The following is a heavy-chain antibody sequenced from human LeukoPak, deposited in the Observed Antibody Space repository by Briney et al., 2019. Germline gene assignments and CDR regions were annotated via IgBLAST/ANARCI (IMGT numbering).Heavy chain of an antibody. D-gene: IGHD5-18*01. CDR2: INLSGST. CDR3: ARGSIRYSYGRGRQGVFDY. Sequence: KPSETLSLACAVYGGSFSGYYWSWIRQPPGKGLEWIGEINLSGSTNYNPSLKSRVTISVDTSKNQFSLKLSSVTAADTAVYYCARGSIRYSYGRGRQGVFDYWGQGTLVTVSS. J-gene: IGHJ4*02. V-gene: IGHV4-34*01. CDR1: GGSFSGYY.